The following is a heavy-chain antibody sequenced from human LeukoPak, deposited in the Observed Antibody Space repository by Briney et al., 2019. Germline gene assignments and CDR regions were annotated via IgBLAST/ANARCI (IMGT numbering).Heavy chain of an antibody. D-gene: IGHD3-22*01. CDR2: ITSRGEST. CDR1: GFTFSIYA. J-gene: IGHJ4*02. V-gene: IGHV3-23*01. CDR3: ASLYYDDPTTLDY. Sequence: GGSLRLSCAASGFTFSIYAMSWVRQAPGKGLQWVSSITSRGESTWYVDSVKGRFTITRDNSENTLYLQMHSLRAEDTAVYYCASLYYDDPTTLDYWGQGTLVTVSS.